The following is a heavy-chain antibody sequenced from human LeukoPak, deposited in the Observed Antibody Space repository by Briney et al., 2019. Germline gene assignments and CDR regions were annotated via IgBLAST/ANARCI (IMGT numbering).Heavy chain of an antibody. D-gene: IGHD2-2*01. CDR1: GFTFSTYN. Sequence: GESLRLSCAASGFTFSTYNMNWVRQAPGKGLEWVSSITSSSTYIYYADSVKGRFTISRDNAKNSLYLQMNSLKAEDTALYYCAKGVVPAARGGWFDPWGQGTLVTVSS. V-gene: IGHV3-21*04. CDR2: ITSSSTYI. CDR3: AKGVVPAARGGWFDP. J-gene: IGHJ5*02.